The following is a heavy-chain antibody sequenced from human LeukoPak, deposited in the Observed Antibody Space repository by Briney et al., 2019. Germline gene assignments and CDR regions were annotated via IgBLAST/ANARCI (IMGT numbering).Heavy chain of an antibody. CDR3: ARDYARGYSGDFDY. V-gene: IGHV3-48*02. Sequence: TGGSLRLSCAASGFTFSSYSMNWVRQAPGKGLEWVSHISSSSGTIYYADSVKGRFTISRDNAKNSLYLQMNSLRDEDTAVCYCARDYARGYSGDFDYWGQGTLVTVSS. CDR1: GFTFSSYS. D-gene: IGHD5-12*01. J-gene: IGHJ4*02. CDR2: ISSSSGTI.